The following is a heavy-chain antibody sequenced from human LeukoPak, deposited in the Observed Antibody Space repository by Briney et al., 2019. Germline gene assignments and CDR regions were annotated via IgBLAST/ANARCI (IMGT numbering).Heavy chain of an antibody. CDR3: ATVLRYSYYYGMDV. V-gene: IGHV3-48*03. CDR1: GFTFSSYE. J-gene: IGHJ6*02. Sequence: GGSLRLSCAASGFTFSSYEMNWVRQAPGKGLEWVSYISSSGSTIYYADSVRGRFTISRDNAKNSLYLQMNSLRAEDTAVYYCATVLRYSYYYGMDVWGQGTTVTVSS. CDR2: ISSSGSTI. D-gene: IGHD3-9*01.